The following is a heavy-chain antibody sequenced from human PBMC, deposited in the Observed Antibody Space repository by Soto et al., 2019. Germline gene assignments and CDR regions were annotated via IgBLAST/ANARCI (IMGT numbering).Heavy chain of an antibody. CDR1: GGSISSGGYY. CDR2: IYYSGST. CDR3: VRTTLYYYYGMDA. D-gene: IGHD3-16*01. V-gene: IGHV4-31*03. Sequence: SETLSLTCTVSGGSISSGGYYWSWIRQHPGKGLEWIGYIYYSGSTYYNPSLKSRVTISVDTSKNQFSLKLSSVTAADTAVYYCVRTTLYYYYGMDAWGQGTTVTVSS. J-gene: IGHJ6*02.